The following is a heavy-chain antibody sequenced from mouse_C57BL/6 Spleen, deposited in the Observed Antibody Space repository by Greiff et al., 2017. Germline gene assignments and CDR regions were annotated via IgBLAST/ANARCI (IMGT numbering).Heavy chain of an antibody. V-gene: IGHV1-50*01. J-gene: IGHJ2*01. D-gene: IGHD2-5*01. CDR3: ARRDSNSFCDY. CDR1: GYTFTSYW. CDR2: IDPTAGSS. Sequence: QVQLQQPGAELVKPGASVKLSCKASGYTFTSYWMHWVTQRPGQGLEWIGVIDPTAGSSTSNQKFTGKATLTVDTSSSTAYMQLNSLTSEDSAVYYCARRDSNSFCDYWGQGTTLTVSS.